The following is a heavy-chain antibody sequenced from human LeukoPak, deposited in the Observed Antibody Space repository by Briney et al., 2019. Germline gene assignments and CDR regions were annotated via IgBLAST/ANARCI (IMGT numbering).Heavy chain of an antibody. CDR2: ISASGSAT. J-gene: IGHJ4*02. CDR3: ARDLEDLADY. D-gene: IGHD2-15*01. CDR1: GFIFSNYG. V-gene: IGHV3-23*01. Sequence: GGSLRLSCAASGFIFSNYGMNWVRQAPGKGLEWVAAISASGSATSYADSVRGRFTISRDNSKSTTYLQMNSLRAGDTAVYYCARDLEDLADYWGQGTLVTVSS.